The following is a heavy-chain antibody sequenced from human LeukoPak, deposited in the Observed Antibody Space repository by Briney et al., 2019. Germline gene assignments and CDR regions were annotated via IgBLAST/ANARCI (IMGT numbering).Heavy chain of an antibody. CDR3: ARDGGSADL. V-gene: IGHV3-7*01. CDR2: IKEDGSEK. D-gene: IGHD2-15*01. J-gene: IGHJ3*01. CDR1: GFTFSIYS. Sequence: GGSLRLSCAASGFTFSIYSMSWVRQAPGKGLEWVANIKEDGSEKYYVDSLKGRFTISRDNPKNSLHLQMDSLRAEDTAVYYCARDGGSADLWGQGTMVTVSS.